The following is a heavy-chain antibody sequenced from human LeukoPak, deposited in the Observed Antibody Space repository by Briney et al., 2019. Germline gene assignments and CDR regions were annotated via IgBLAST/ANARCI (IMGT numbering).Heavy chain of an antibody. D-gene: IGHD6-19*01. CDR2: INHSGST. CDR1: GGSFSGYY. CDR3: ARGHRAVAGPSDY. V-gene: IGHV4-34*01. J-gene: IGHJ4*02. Sequence: PSETLSLTCAVYGGSFSGYYWSWIRQPPGKGLEWIGEINHSGSTNYNPSLKSRVIISVDTSKNQFSLKLSSVTAADTAVYYCARGHRAVAGPSDYWGQGTLVTVSS.